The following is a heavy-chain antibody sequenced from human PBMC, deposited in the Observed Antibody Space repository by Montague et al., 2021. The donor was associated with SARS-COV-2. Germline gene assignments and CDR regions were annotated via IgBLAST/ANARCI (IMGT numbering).Heavy chain of an antibody. J-gene: IGHJ5*02. CDR1: GFTFSNSP. CDR2: IHSAGRGT. V-gene: IGHV3-23*03. CDR3: AKVGDILTGYSLINLDA. Sequence: SLRLSCAASGFTFSNSPMSWVRLAPGKGLDWVSVIHSAGRGTYYADSVQGRFTISRDNLKNTVYLQMNSLRDVDTALYYCAKVGDILTGYSLINLDAWGQGTLVVVSS. D-gene: IGHD3-9*01.